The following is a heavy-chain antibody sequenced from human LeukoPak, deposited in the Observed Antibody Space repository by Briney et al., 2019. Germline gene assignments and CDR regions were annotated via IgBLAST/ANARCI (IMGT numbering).Heavy chain of an antibody. CDR3: AKGSGSGSYYKNYFDP. D-gene: IGHD3-10*01. CDR2: ISDGGGTT. Sequence: GASLRLSCAASGFTFSNYAMSWVRQAPEKRLEWVSGISDGGGTTHYADSVKGRFTISRDNSKNAMYLQMNSLRAEDTAVYYCAKGSGSGSYYKNYFDPWGQGTLVTVSS. V-gene: IGHV3-23*01. CDR1: GFTFSNYA. J-gene: IGHJ5*02.